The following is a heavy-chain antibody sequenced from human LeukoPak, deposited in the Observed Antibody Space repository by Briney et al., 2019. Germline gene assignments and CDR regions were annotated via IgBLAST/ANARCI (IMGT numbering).Heavy chain of an antibody. J-gene: IGHJ5*02. CDR2: IIPIFGTA. Sequence: SVKVSCKASGGTFSSYAISWVRQAPGQGLEWMGGIIPIFGTANYAQKFQGRVTITTGESTSTAYMELSSLRSEDTAVYYCARQGRVGLDWFDPWGQGTLVTVSS. V-gene: IGHV1-69*05. CDR1: GGTFSSYA. D-gene: IGHD2-15*01. CDR3: ARQGRVGLDWFDP.